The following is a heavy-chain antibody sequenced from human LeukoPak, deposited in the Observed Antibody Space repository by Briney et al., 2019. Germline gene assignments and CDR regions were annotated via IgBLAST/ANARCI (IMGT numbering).Heavy chain of an antibody. V-gene: IGHV4-59*01. D-gene: IGHD5-18*01. Sequence: SETLSLTCNVSGGSISNYYWSWIRQSPGKGLEWIGYAYYSGVNNYNPSLKSRVTLSLDTSKNQFSLRLRSVTAADTAVYYCARHAGLSYGFDYWGQGTLVTVFS. CDR3: ARHAGLSYGFDY. CDR2: AYYSGVN. J-gene: IGHJ4*02. CDR1: GGSISNYY.